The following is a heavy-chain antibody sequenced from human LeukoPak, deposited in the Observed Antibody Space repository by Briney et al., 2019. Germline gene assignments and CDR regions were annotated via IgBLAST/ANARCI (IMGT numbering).Heavy chain of an antibody. V-gene: IGHV3-48*01. D-gene: IGHD6-13*01. CDR2: ISSSSSTI. CDR3: ARGKRYSSSWYRLRFDP. CDR1: GFTFSSYS. Sequence: PGGSLRLSCAASGFTFSSYSMNWVRQAPGKGLEWVSYISSSSSTIYYADSVKGRFTISRDNAKNSLYLQMNSLRAEDTAVYYCARGKRYSSSWYRLRFDPWGQGTLVTVSS. J-gene: IGHJ5*02.